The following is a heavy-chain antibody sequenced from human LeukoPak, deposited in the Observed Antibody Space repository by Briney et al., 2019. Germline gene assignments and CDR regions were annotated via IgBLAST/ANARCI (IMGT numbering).Heavy chain of an antibody. CDR2: IYYSGST. D-gene: IGHD6-13*01. Sequence: KPSETLSLTCVVSGGSISSGGYSWSWIRQPPGKGLEWIGSIYYSGSTYYNPSLKSRVTISVDTSKNQFSLKLSSVTAADTAVYYCARVLAAAGLMGVWGKGTTVTVSS. J-gene: IGHJ6*03. CDR1: GGSISSGGYS. CDR3: ARVLAAAGLMGV. V-gene: IGHV4-39*07.